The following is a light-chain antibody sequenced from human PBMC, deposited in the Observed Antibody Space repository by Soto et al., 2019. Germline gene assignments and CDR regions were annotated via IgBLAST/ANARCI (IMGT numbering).Light chain of an antibody. CDR2: AAS. V-gene: IGKV1-39*01. CDR1: DNIGTN. CDR3: QHYNEGPRT. Sequence: DIQMTHSPSTLPASVGDRVPITCRASDNIGTNXNWYQHQTGTAPKLLIYAASSLQAGGPSRCSGSGSETEFTPTISSLQSADSAVYYCQHYNEGPRTFGGGTKVDIK. J-gene: IGKJ4*01.